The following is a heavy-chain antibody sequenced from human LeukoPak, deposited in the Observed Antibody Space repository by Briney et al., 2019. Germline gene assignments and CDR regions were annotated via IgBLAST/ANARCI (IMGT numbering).Heavy chain of an antibody. D-gene: IGHD1-26*01. J-gene: IGHJ4*02. CDR1: GGSINSYY. CDR2: IYTNTGTT. Sequence: PSETLSLTCTVSGGSINSYYWGWVRQPAGKGLEWIGRIYTNTGTTNYSPSLKGRLTMLVDTSKNQFSLNLRSVTAADTAVYYCGRQGYTAGYYFLDYWSQGTLVTVSP. V-gene: IGHV4-4*07. CDR3: GRQGYTAGYYFLDY.